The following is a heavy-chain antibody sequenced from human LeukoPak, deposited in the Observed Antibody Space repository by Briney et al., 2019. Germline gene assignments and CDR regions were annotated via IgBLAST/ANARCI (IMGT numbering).Heavy chain of an antibody. CDR1: GGSISSSSYY. J-gene: IGHJ4*02. CDR2: IYYSGST. Sequence: PSETLSLTCTVSGGSISSSSYYWGWIRQPPGKGLEWIGSIYYSGSTYYNPSLKSRVTISVDTSKNQFSLKLSSVTAADTAVYYCARHFRHLDYWGQGTLVTVSS. CDR3: ARHFRHLDY. V-gene: IGHV4-39*01.